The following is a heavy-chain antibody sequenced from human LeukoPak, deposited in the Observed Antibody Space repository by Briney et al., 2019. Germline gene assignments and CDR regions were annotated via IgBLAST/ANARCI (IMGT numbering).Heavy chain of an antibody. D-gene: IGHD6-19*01. V-gene: IGHV3-53*01. J-gene: IGHJ4*02. CDR1: GFTVSSSY. CDR3: ARNGYTSGWYRN. CDR2: IYSGGST. Sequence: GGSLRLSCAASGFTVSSSYMSWVRQAPGKGLEWVSTIYSGGSTYYADSVKGRFTISRDNSKNTLHLQMNSLRGEDTAVYYCARNGYTSGWYRNWGQGTLVTVSS.